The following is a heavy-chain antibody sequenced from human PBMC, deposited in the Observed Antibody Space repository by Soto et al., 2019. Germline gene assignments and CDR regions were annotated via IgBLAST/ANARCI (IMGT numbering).Heavy chain of an antibody. CDR3: ARMDYYYASSGYPIRYFDY. D-gene: IGHD3-22*01. CDR1: GYSISSGYY. Sequence: SETLSLTCAVSGYSISSGYYWGWIRQPPGKGLEWIGSIYHSGSTYYNPSLKSRVTISVDTSKNQFSLKLSSVTAADTAVYYCARMDYYYASSGYPIRYFDYWGPGTLLTVSS. J-gene: IGHJ4*02. V-gene: IGHV4-38-2*01. CDR2: IYHSGST.